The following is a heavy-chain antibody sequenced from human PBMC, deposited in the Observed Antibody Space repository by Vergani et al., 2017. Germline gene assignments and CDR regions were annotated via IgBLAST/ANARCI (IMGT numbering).Heavy chain of an antibody. CDR2: IIPIFGTA. Sequence: QVQLVQSGAEVKKPGSSVKVSCKASGGTFSNYAISWVRQAPGQDFEWMGRIIPIFGTANYAQKFQGRVTITADESTSTAYMELSSLRSEDTAVYYCARARDCSSTSCYTNYFDYWGQGTLVTVSS. D-gene: IGHD2-2*02. J-gene: IGHJ4*02. V-gene: IGHV1-69*13. CDR3: ARARDCSSTSCYTNYFDY. CDR1: GGTFSNYA.